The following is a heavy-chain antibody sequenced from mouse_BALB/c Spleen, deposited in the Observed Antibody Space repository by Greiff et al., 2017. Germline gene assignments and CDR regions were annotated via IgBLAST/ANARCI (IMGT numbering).Heavy chain of an antibody. D-gene: IGHD4-1*01. CDR1: GFDFSRYW. V-gene: IGHV4-1*02. CDR3: ARPLNWDAMDY. Sequence: EVKLMESGGGLVQPGGSLKLSCAASGFDFSRYWMSWVRQAPGKGLEWIGEINPDSSTINYTPSLKDKFIISRDNAKNTLYLQMSKVRSEDTALYYCARPLNWDAMDYWGQGTSVTVSS. J-gene: IGHJ4*01. CDR2: INPDSSTI.